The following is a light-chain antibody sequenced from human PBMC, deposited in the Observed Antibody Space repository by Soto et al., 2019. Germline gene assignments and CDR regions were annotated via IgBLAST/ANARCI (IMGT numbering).Light chain of an antibody. V-gene: IGLV1-44*01. J-gene: IGLJ3*02. CDR1: NSNIGRYS. CDR2: SDD. CDR3: AAWDDNLNGPL. Sequence: QPVLTQPPSLSGTPGQRVTISCSGSNSNIGRYSVNWYQHFPGTAPKILIYSDDERPSGVPGRFSGSKSGTSASLAISGLQSEDEAEYYCAAWDDNLNGPLFGGGTKVTVL.